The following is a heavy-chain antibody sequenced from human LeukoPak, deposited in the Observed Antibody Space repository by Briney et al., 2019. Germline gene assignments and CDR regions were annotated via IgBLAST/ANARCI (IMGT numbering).Heavy chain of an antibody. D-gene: IGHD6-13*01. J-gene: IGHJ4*02. V-gene: IGHV3-74*01. Sequence: GGSLRLSCAASGFTFSSYWMHWVRQAPGKGLVWVSRINSDGSTTSYADSVKGRFAISRDNAKNTLYLQMNSLRAGDTAVYYCARAAVAVADDYWGQGTLVTVSS. CDR3: ARAAVAVADDY. CDR1: GFTFSSYW. CDR2: INSDGSTT.